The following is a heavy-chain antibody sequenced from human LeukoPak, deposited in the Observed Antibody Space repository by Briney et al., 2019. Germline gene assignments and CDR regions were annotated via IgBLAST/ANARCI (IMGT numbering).Heavy chain of an antibody. D-gene: IGHD1-1*01. CDR2: INPTGGST. CDR1: GYLFTSQY. CDR3: ASFYNTNDSLDI. J-gene: IGHJ3*02. V-gene: IGHV1-46*01. Sequence: GASVTVSRQASGYLFTSQYVHWVRQAAGQGLEWMGIINPTGGSTRNAQKFQGRFSMTGDTSTSTVYMELSRLRSEDTAVYYCASFYNTNDSLDIWGQGTVVTVSS.